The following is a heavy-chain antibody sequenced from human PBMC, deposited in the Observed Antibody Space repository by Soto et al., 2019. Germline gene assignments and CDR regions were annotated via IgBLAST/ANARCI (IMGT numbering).Heavy chain of an antibody. J-gene: IGHJ4*02. CDR2: ISSSGSTI. D-gene: IGHD5-18*01. CDR3: ARVGYLPTFDY. V-gene: IGHV3-48*03. CDR1: GFTFSSYE. Sequence: PGGSLRLSCAASGFTFSSYEMNWVRQAPGKGLEWVSYISSSGSTIHYAASVKGRFTISRDNAKNSLYLQMNSLRAEDTAVYYCARVGYLPTFDYWGQGTLVTVSS.